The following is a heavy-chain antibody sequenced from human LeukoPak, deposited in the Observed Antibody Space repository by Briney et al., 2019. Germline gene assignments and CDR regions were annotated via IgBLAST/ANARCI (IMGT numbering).Heavy chain of an antibody. CDR3: ATDVVARDTFDI. CDR1: GFTFSSYR. D-gene: IGHD2-15*01. Sequence: PGGSLRLSCAASGFTFSSYRMSWVRQAPGKGLEWVSYISSSSSYKYYADSVKGRFTISRDNAKNSLYLQMNSLRAEDTAVYSCATDVVARDTFDIWGQGTKVTVSS. CDR2: ISSSSSYK. J-gene: IGHJ3*02. V-gene: IGHV3-21*01.